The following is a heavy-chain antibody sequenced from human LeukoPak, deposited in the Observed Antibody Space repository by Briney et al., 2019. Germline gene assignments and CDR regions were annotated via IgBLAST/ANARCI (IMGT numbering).Heavy chain of an antibody. V-gene: IGHV1-8*01. D-gene: IGHD6-19*01. CDR3: ARVGIAVAGTIY. J-gene: IGHJ4*02. CDR1: GYTFTSYD. CDR2: MNPNSGNT. Sequence: ASVKVSCKASGYTFTSYDINWVRQATGQGLEWMGWMNPNSGNTGYAQKFQGRVTMTRNTSISTAHMELSSLRSEDTAVYYCARVGIAVAGTIYWGQGTLVTVSS.